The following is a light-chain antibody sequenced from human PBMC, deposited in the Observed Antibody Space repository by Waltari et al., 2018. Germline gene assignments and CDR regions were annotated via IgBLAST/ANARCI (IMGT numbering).Light chain of an antibody. V-gene: IGKV1-33*01. CDR2: TAS. CDR3: QQYDSLPLT. J-gene: IGKJ4*01. Sequence: DIQMTQSPSSLSASLGDRVTITCRASQSISTFLNWYQQKPGEAPKLLVYTASNLETGVPSRFSGGGSGTHFAFTISSLQPEDIATYFCQQYDSLPLTFGGGTKVEIK. CDR1: QSISTF.